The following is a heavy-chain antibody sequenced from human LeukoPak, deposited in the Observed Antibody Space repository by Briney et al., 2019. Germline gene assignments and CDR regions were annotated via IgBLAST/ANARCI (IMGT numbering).Heavy chain of an antibody. CDR3: AKDRSSGWYFY. Sequence: ASVKVSCKASGYTFSSYYMHWVRQAPGQGLEWMGIINPSGGSTSYAQKFQGRVTMTRDTSTSTVYMELSSLRSEDTAVYYCAKDRSSGWYFYWGQGTLVTVSS. D-gene: IGHD6-19*01. CDR1: GYTFSSYY. CDR2: INPSGGST. V-gene: IGHV1-46*01. J-gene: IGHJ4*02.